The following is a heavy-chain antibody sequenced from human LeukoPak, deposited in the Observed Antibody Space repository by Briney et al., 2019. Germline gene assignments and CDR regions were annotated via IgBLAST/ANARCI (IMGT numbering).Heavy chain of an antibody. V-gene: IGHV4-34*01. CDR3: ARAPYIPAAPQRFYYYYGMDV. Sequence: PSETLSLTCAVYGGSFSGYYWSWIRQHPGKGLEWIGEINHSGSTNYNPSLKSRVTISVDTSKNQFSLKLSSVTAADTAVYYCARAPYIPAAPQRFYYYYGMDVWGQGTTVTVSS. CDR1: GGSFSGYY. J-gene: IGHJ6*02. D-gene: IGHD2-2*01. CDR2: INHSGST.